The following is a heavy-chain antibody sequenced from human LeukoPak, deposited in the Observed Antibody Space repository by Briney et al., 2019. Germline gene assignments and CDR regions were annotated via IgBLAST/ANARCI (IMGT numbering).Heavy chain of an antibody. CDR1: GFTFSNYW. D-gene: IGHD5-18*01. Sequence: GGSLRLSCAASGFTFSNYWMSWVRQAPGKGLEWVSSISSSSSYIYYADSVKGRFTISRDNAKNPLYLQMNSLRAEDTAVYYCARALDTAMGYYYYGMDVWGQGTTVTVSS. V-gene: IGHV3-21*01. J-gene: IGHJ6*02. CDR2: ISSSSSYI. CDR3: ARALDTAMGYYYYGMDV.